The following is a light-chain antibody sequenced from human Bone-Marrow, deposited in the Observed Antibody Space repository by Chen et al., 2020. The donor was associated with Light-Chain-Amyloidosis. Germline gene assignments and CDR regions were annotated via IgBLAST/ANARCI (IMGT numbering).Light chain of an antibody. CDR1: QRVSSN. J-gene: IGKJ5*01. CDR3: QQYNNWPRIT. Sequence: EIVMTQSPATLSVSTGERATLSCRASQRVSSNLAWYQQKPGQAPRLLIYGASTRATGIPARFSGSGSGTEFTLTISSLQSEDFAVYYCQQYNNWPRITFGQGTRLEIK. V-gene: IGKV3-15*01. CDR2: GAS.